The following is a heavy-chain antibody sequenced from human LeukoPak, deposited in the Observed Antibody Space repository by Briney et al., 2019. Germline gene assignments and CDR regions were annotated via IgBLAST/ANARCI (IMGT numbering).Heavy chain of an antibody. Sequence: SETLSLTCTVSGGSISSYYWSWIRQPPGKGLEWIGYIYYSGSTTYNPSVKSRVTISVDAPKNQLSLKLSSVTAADTAVYFCAKDGYTYGYGAFDIWGQGTMVTVSS. CDR1: GGSISSYY. D-gene: IGHD5-18*01. V-gene: IGHV4-59*01. CDR3: AKDGYTYGYGAFDI. CDR2: IYYSGST. J-gene: IGHJ3*02.